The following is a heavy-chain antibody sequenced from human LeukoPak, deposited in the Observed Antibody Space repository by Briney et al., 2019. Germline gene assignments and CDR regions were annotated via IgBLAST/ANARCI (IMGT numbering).Heavy chain of an antibody. V-gene: IGHV3-7*01. CDR2: INRDGTKK. D-gene: IGHD6-25*01. CDR1: GFTFSDYW. CDR3: VRDAPAREGPHY. J-gene: IGHJ4*02. Sequence: GGSLRLSCAASGFTFSDYWMNWVRQAPGKGLEWVANINRDGTKKEYVDSVRGRFTISRDNAKNSLSLQMNSLRVEDTAVYHCVRDAPAREGPHYWGQGILVTVSS.